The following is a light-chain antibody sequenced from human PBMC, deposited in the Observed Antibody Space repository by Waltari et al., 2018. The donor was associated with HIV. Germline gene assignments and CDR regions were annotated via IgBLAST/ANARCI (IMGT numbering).Light chain of an antibody. V-gene: IGKV1-9*01. CDR1: QDISSY. Sequence: IQLTQSPSFLSASVRDRVTITCRAIQDISSYLAWYQQKPVEAPKLLIYAASTLQSGVPSRFSGRGSGTEFTLTINSLQPEDFATYFCQHLNSFPITFGQGTRLEIK. CDR2: AAS. CDR3: QHLNSFPIT. J-gene: IGKJ5*01.